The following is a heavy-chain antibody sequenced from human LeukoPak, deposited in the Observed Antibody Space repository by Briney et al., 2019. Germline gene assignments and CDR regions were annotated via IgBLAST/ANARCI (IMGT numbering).Heavy chain of an antibody. CDR3: ARDSSGSLHGAFDI. Sequence: GGSLRLSCAVSGFTVSSNYTSWVRQAPGKGLEWVSVIYSGGTTFYADSVKGRFIISRDSSKNTLFLQMNSLRAEDTAVYYCARDSSGSLHGAFDIWGRGTMVTVSS. CDR2: IYSGGTT. V-gene: IGHV3-53*01. CDR1: GFTVSSNY. D-gene: IGHD1-26*01. J-gene: IGHJ3*02.